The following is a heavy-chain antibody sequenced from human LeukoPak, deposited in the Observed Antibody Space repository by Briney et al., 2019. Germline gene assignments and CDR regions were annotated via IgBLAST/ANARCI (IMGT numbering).Heavy chain of an antibody. V-gene: IGHV1-46*01. D-gene: IGHD3-10*01. CDR3: ARSPSRFGRGEV. Sequence: ASVKVSCKASGYTFTSYYMHWVRQAPGQGLEWMGIINPSGGSTSYAQKFQGRVTMNRDTSTSTVYMELSSLRSEDTAVYYCARSPSRFGRGEVWGQGTLVTVSS. CDR1: GYTFTSYY. CDR2: INPSGGST. J-gene: IGHJ4*02.